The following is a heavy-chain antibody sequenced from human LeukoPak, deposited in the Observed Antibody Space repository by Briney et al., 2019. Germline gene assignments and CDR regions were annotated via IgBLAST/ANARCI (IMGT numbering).Heavy chain of an antibody. CDR3: ARAVAVAYIDY. CDR1: ALTFSSHS. CDR2: ITSSGTSI. Sequence: GGSLRLSCAASALTFSSHSMNWVRQAPGKGLEWISYITSSGTSIYADSVRGRFTISRDNAKNSLYLQMNSLRAEDTAVYYCARAVAVAYIDYWGQGTLVTVSS. J-gene: IGHJ4*02. D-gene: IGHD6-13*01. V-gene: IGHV3-48*04.